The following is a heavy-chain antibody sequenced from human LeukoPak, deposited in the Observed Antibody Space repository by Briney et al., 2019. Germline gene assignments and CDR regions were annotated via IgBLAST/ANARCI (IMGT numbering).Heavy chain of an antibody. D-gene: IGHD6-13*01. CDR2: IYTSGST. CDR3: AGGGIAAGTTSVEFDY. V-gene: IGHV4-61*02. Sequence: SETLSLTCAVYGGSISSGSYYWSWIRQPAGKGLEWIGRIYTSGSTNYNPSLKSRVTISVDTSKNQFSLKLSSVTAADTAVYYCAGGGIAAGTTSVEFDYWGQGTLVTVSS. J-gene: IGHJ4*02. CDR1: GGSISSGSYY.